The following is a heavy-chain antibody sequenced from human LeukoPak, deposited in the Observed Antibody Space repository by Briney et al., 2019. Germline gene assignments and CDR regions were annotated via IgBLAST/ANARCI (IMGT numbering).Heavy chain of an antibody. J-gene: IGHJ4*02. CDR3: AKGAVRGVIIFVLEG. CDR1: GFTFSSYA. V-gene: IGHV3-23*01. D-gene: IGHD3-10*01. CDR2: ISGSGGST. Sequence: GGSLRLSCAASGFTFSSYAMNWVRQAPGKGLEWVSAISGSGGSTYYADSVKGRFTISRDNSKNSLYLQMNSLRTEDTALYYCAKGAVRGVIIFVLEGWGQGTLVTVSS.